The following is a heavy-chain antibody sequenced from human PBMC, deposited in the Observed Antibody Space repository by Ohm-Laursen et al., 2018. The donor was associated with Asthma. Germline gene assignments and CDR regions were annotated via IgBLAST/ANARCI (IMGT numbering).Heavy chain of an antibody. CDR1: GFTFSSYG. Sequence: SLRLSCAASGFTFSSYGMHWVRQAPGKGLEWVTVISYDGGNKYYADSVEGRFTISRDNSKNTLYLHMNSLRVEDTAVYYCAREDYYGSGSCDSWGQGTLVTVSS. CDR2: ISYDGGNK. J-gene: IGHJ4*02. V-gene: IGHV3-30*03. CDR3: AREDYYGSGSCDS. D-gene: IGHD3-10*01.